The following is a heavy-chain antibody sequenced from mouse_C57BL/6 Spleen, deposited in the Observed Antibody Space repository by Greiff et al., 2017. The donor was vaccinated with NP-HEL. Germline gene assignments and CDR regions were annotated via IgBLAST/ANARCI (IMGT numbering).Heavy chain of an antibody. CDR3: ARGGYGSYWYFDV. J-gene: IGHJ1*03. CDR1: GYSFTGYY. CDR2: INPSTGGT. D-gene: IGHD1-1*01. V-gene: IGHV1-42*01. Sequence: VQLKESGPELVKPGASVKISCKASGYSFTGYYMNWVKQSPEKSLEWIGEINPSTGGTTYNQKFKAKATLTVDKSSSTAYMQLKSLTSEDSAVYYCARGGYGSYWYFDVWGTGTTVTVSS.